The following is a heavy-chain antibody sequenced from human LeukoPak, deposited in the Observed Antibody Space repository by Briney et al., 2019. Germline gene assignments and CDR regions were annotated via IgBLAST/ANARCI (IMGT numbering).Heavy chain of an antibody. CDR2: INHSGST. Sequence: SETLSLTCAVYGGSFSGYYWSWIRQPPGKGLEWIGEINHSGSTNYNPSLKSRVTISVDTSKNQFSLKLSSVTAADTAVYYCARNFYYYMDVWGKGTTVTISS. V-gene: IGHV4-34*01. J-gene: IGHJ6*03. CDR1: GGSFSGYY. CDR3: ARNFYYYMDV.